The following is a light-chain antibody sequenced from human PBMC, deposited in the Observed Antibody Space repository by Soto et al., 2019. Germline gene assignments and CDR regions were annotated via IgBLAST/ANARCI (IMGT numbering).Light chain of an antibody. J-gene: IGKJ5*01. CDR2: AAS. Sequence: DIQLTQSPSFLSASVGDRVTITCRASQGLSSDLAWYQQKPGKAPKLLIYAASTLQSGVPSRYRGSGSGTELSLTNSSLQPEDCATHYCQQLNTYPISFGQGTRLEIK. CDR3: QQLNTYPIS. V-gene: IGKV1-9*01. CDR1: QGLSSD.